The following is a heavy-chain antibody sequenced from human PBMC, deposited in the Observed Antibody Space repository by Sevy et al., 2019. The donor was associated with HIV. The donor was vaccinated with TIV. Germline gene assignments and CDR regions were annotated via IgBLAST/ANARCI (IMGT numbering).Heavy chain of an antibody. CDR2: TYYMSRWYN. CDR1: GDSVSSNNVA. Sequence: SQTLSLTCAISGDSVSSNNVAWNWIRQSPSRGLEWLGRTYYMSRWYNDYALPVKSRITINPDTSKNQFSLQLNSVTPEDTAVYYCARGAQSAFDIWGQGTMVTVS. CDR3: ARGAQSAFDI. V-gene: IGHV6-1*01. J-gene: IGHJ3*02.